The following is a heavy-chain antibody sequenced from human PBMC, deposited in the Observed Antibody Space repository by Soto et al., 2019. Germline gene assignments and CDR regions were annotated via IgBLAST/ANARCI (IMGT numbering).Heavy chain of an antibody. D-gene: IGHD2-2*01. CDR1: GFTFSSYW. J-gene: IGHJ5*02. V-gene: IGHV3-74*01. Sequence: GGSLRLSCAASGFTFSSYWMHWVRQAPGKGLVWVSRINSDGSSTSYADSVKGRFTISRDNAKNTLYLQMNSLRAEDTAVYYCARDGRTLGYCSSTSCQAKGDWFDPWGQGTLVTVSS. CDR3: ARDGRTLGYCSSTSCQAKGDWFDP. CDR2: INSDGSST.